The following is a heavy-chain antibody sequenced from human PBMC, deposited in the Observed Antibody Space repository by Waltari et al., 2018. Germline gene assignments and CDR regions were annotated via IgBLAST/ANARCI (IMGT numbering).Heavy chain of an antibody. Sequence: EVQLVESGGGLVQPGGSLRRSCAASASTFTKYWMPWVGQDAGKGLLWVAHINSDGRSTTYGDSVKGRFTITRDNARDTVYLQMTSLRAEDTAVYFCVTDDPGLGLDVWGQGTTVTVSS. CDR1: ASTFTKYW. CDR2: INSDGRST. CDR3: VTDDPGLGLDV. D-gene: IGHD7-27*01. J-gene: IGHJ6*02. V-gene: IGHV3-74*01.